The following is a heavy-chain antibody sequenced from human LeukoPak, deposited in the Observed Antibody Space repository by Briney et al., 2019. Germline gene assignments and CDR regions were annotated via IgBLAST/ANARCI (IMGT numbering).Heavy chain of an antibody. CDR3: ARGDYDFWSGYYTAYYYYMDV. CDR2: IYYSGST. J-gene: IGHJ6*03. V-gene: IGHV4-59*01. Sequence: SETLSLTCTVSGGSISSYYWSWIRQPPGKGLEWVGYIYYSGSTNYNPSLKSRVTISVDTSKNQFSLKLSSVTAADTAVYYCARGDYDFWSGYYTAYYYYMDVWGKGTTVTVSS. D-gene: IGHD3-3*01. CDR1: GGSISSYY.